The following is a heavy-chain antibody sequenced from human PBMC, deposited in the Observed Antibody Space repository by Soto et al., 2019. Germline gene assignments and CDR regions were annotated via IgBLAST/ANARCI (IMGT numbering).Heavy chain of an antibody. D-gene: IGHD2-2*01. CDR2: ISSSSSYI. CDR1: GFTFSSYI. Sequence: GGSLRLSCAPSGFTFSSYIMKCFCQAPGKGLDWISSISSSSSYIYYADSVKGRFTISRDNAKNSLYLQMNSLRAEDTAVYYCARDSVDVVVPAAYYFDYWGQGTLVTVSS. J-gene: IGHJ4*02. V-gene: IGHV3-21*01. CDR3: ARDSVDVVVPAAYYFDY.